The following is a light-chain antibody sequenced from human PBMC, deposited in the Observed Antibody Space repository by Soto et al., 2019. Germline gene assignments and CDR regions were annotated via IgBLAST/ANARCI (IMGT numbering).Light chain of an antibody. V-gene: IGKV1-12*01. J-gene: IGKJ4*01. CDR1: QDINKW. CDR2: TAS. CDR3: QQGKSFPLT. Sequence: DIQMSQNTSSVPASVGDRVTITCRASQDINKWLAWYQQKPGLAPNLVIYTASRLHGGGPSRFSGSASGTDFTLTISSLQPEDVATYYCQQGKSFPLTFGGGTKVDIK.